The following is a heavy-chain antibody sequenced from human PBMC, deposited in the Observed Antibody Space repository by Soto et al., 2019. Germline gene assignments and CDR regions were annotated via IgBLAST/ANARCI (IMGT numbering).Heavy chain of an antibody. CDR1: GYTFTTYS. CDR2: INTGNGDT. CDR3: ARDRVGNDY. J-gene: IGHJ4*02. V-gene: IGHV1-3*04. D-gene: IGHD4-4*01. Sequence: QVQLVQSGAEVQKPGASVKLSCKASGYTFTTYSMHWVRQAPGQSLEWLGWINTGNGDTRYPQKFQGRVTVTRDTSASTVYMELSSLNSEDTAVYYCARDRVGNDYWGQGTKVTVSS.